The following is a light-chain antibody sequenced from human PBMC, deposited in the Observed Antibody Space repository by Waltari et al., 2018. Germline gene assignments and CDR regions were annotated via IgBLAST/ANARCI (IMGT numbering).Light chain of an antibody. CDR2: GNS. Sequence: QSVLTQPPSVSGAPGQRVTISCTGSSSNTGAGYDVNWYQQLPGTAPKLLIYGNSNRLSGVPDRFSGFKSGASASLAISGLQAEDEAEYYCQAYDRSLSGSVFGGGTKLTVL. V-gene: IGLV1-40*01. CDR1: SSNTGAGYD. J-gene: IGLJ2*01. CDR3: QAYDRSLSGSV.